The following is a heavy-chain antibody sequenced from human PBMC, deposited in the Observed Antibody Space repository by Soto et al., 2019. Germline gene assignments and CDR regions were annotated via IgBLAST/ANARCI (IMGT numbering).Heavy chain of an antibody. CDR1: GFTFSSYG. CDR2: IWYDGSNK. D-gene: IGHD2-2*01. Sequence: PGGSLRLSCAASGFTFSSYGMHWVRQAPGKGLEWVAVIWYDGSNKYYADSVKGRFTISRDNSKNTLYLQMNSLRAEDTAVYYCARGRVSTGYLGREHYLDFRVQGALLT. V-gene: IGHV3-33*01. CDR3: ARGRVSTGYLGREHYLDF. J-gene: IGHJ4*02.